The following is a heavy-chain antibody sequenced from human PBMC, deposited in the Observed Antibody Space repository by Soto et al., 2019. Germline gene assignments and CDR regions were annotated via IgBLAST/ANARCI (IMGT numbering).Heavy chain of an antibody. D-gene: IGHD1-1*01. CDR3: ATWHLQEHAYDI. CDR1: GFTVSGQKY. CDR2: LYDLDGT. Sequence: DVQLVASGGGLIQPGESLRLSCEAFGFTVSGQKYVAWVRQAPGKGLEWVSALYDLDGTYYADSVKGRFTTSSDSSRTTVYLQMNSLRPDDTAVYSCATWHLQEHAYDIWGQGTMVTVSS. V-gene: IGHV3-53*01. J-gene: IGHJ3*02.